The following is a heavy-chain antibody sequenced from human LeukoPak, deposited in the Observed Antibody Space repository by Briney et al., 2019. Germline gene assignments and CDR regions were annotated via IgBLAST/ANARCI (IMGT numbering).Heavy chain of an antibody. CDR1: GFTFSDYY. CDR2: ISSSGSTI. J-gene: IGHJ4*02. V-gene: IGHV3-11*01. D-gene: IGHD4-23*01. CDR3: ARDPTMVPHPFDY. Sequence: PGGSLRLSCAASGFTFSDYYMSWIRQAPGKGLEWVSYISSSGSTIYYADSVKGRFTISRDNAKNSLYLQMNSLRAEDTAVYYCARDPTMVPHPFDYWGQGTLVTVSS.